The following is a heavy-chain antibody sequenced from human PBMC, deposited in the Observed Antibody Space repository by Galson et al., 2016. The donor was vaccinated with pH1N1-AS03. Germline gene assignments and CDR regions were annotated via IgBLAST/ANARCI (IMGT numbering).Heavy chain of an antibody. CDR3: ARGVKDSGYYSPYYFDY. V-gene: IGHV3-21*01. CDR1: GFMFSTYS. Sequence: SLRLSCAASGFMFSTYSMNWVRPAPGKGLEWVSSIPSTSYKNYADSVMGRFTISRDDAKNSLYLQMNSLRVEDTAVYFCARGVKDSGYYSPYYFDYWGPGTLFTVSS. J-gene: IGHJ4*02. D-gene: IGHD3-22*01. CDR2: IPSTSYK.